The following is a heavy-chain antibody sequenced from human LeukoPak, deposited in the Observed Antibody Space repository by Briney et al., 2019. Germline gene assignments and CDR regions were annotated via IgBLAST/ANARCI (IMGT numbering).Heavy chain of an antibody. D-gene: IGHD2-15*01. CDR3: ARVDCGGGSCYSDYYYYGMDV. V-gene: IGHV4-30-4*01. J-gene: IGHJ6*02. CDR1: GGSISSGNYY. Sequence: PSETLSLTCTVSGGSISSGNYYWSWIRQPPGKGLEWIGYIYYSGSTCYNPSLKSRVTISVDTSKNQFSLKLSSVTAADTAVYYCARVDCGGGSCYSDYYYYGMDVWGQGTTVTVSS. CDR2: IYYSGST.